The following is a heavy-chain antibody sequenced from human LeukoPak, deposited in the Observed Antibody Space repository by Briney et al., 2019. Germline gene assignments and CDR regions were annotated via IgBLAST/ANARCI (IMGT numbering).Heavy chain of an antibody. V-gene: IGHV4-34*01. Sequence: PSETLSLTCAVHGGSFSGYYWSWIRQPPGKGLEWIGEINHSGSTNYSPSLRSRVTISLDTSRNQFSLKLNSVTAADTAVYYCAKSNGYGLVDIWGQGTMVTVSS. CDR1: GGSFSGYY. CDR2: INHSGST. CDR3: AKSNGYGLVDI. D-gene: IGHD3-10*01. J-gene: IGHJ3*02.